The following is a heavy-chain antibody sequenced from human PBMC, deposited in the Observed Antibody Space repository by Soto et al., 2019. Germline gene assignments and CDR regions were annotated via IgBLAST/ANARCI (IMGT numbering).Heavy chain of an antibody. D-gene: IGHD2-15*01. V-gene: IGHV4-34*01. CDR1: GGSFSGYY. CDR3: ARGDPADIVVVVAGSYYMDV. Sequence: QVQLQQWGAGLLKPSETLSLTCAVYGGSFSGYYWSWIRQPPGTGLEWIGEINHSGSTNYNPSLKSRVTISVDTSKNQFSLKLSSVTAADTAVYYCARGDPADIVVVVAGSYYMDVWGKGTTVTVSS. J-gene: IGHJ6*03. CDR2: INHSGST.